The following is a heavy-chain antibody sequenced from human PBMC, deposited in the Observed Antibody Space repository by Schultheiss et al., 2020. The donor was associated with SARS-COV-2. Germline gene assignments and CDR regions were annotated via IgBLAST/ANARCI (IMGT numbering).Heavy chain of an antibody. CDR1: GGPISTYY. Sequence: SETLSLTCSVSGGPISTYYWSWIRQSPGKGLEWIGHIYYNGDTRYNPSLTSRVTVSLDTSQNQFSLNLISVSAADTAVYYCARSPPALNFGDYYFDHWGQGAVVTVSS. V-gene: IGHV4-59*01. CDR2: IYYNGDT. D-gene: IGHD4-17*01. J-gene: IGHJ4*02. CDR3: ARSPPALNFGDYYFDH.